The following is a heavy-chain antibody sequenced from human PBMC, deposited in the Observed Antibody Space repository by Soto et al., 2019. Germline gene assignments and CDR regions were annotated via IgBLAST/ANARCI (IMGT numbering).Heavy chain of an antibody. V-gene: IGHV4-39*01. CDR1: GGSISSSSYY. D-gene: IGHD1-26*01. CDR3: ARLRGVGATRYFDY. Sequence: QLQLQESGPGLVKPSETLSLTCTVSGGSISSSSYYWGWIRQPPGKGLAWIGSIYYSGSTYYNPSLMSRVTVSVDTSENQFPLKLSSVTAAATAVYYCARLRGVGATRYFDYWGQGTLVTVSS. J-gene: IGHJ4*02. CDR2: IYYSGST.